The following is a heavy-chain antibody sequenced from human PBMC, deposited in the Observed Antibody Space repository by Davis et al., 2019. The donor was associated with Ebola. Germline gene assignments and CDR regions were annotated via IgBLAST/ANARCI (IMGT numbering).Heavy chain of an antibody. J-gene: IGHJ6*02. D-gene: IGHD6-19*01. CDR3: ARVLPRQVAGTPYYYYYGMDV. CDR1: GFTFSSYA. V-gene: IGHV3-23*01. Sequence: PGGSLRLSCAASGFTFSSYAMSWVRQAPGKGLEWVSAISGSGGSTYYADSVKGRFTISRDNAKNSLYLQMNSLRAEDTAVYYCARVLPRQVAGTPYYYYYGMDVWGQGTTVTVSS. CDR2: ISGSGGST.